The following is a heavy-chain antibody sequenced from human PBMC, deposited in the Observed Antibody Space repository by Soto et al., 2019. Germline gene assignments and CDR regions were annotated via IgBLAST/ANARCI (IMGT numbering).Heavy chain of an antibody. D-gene: IGHD1-1*01. CDR3: ARGGDWTSCVSFDS. Sequence: QVHLLESGGGVVQPGRSLRLSCAASGFTFSTYAIHWVRQAPGKGLEWVALISNDGGNKHYAASVKGRFTISRDNSKKTLYLQMNSLRPEDTAVYYCARGGDWTSCVSFDSWGQGTLVTVSS. CDR2: ISNDGGNK. J-gene: IGHJ4*02. V-gene: IGHV3-30-3*01. CDR1: GFTFSTYA.